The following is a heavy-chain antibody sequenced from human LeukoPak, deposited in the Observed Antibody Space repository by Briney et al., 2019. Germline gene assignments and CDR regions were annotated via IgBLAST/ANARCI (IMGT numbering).Heavy chain of an antibody. CDR1: GFTFSSYW. Sequence: GGSLRLSCAASGFTFSSYWMHWVRDAPGRGVVWVSGINTDGSSTNYADSVKGRFTISRDNAKNTLYLQMNRSRVEDMDVYYRSGGNAEQWGQGTLVTVSS. CDR2: INTDGSST. J-gene: IGHJ1*01. D-gene: IGHD4-23*01. V-gene: IGHV3-74*01. CDR3: SGGNAEQ.